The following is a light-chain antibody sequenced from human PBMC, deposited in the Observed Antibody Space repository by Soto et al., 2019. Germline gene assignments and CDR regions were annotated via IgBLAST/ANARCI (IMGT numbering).Light chain of an antibody. CDR2: GAS. Sequence: EIVLTQSPGTLSFSPWERATLSCVASQSVSSSYLAWYQQKPGQAPRLLIYGASSRATGIPDRFSGSGYGTDFNLTISRLEPEDFAVYNCQQYGTSPPTFGQGTKVDIK. V-gene: IGKV3-20*01. CDR1: QSVSSSY. CDR3: QQYGTSPPT. J-gene: IGKJ1*01.